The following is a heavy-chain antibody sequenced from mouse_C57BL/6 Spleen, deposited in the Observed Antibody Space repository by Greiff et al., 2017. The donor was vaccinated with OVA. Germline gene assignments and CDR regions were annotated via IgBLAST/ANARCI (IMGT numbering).Heavy chain of an antibody. D-gene: IGHD2-1*01. CDR3: ARFLRGNYEGVDY. CDR1: GYTFTSYW. V-gene: IGHV1-64*01. J-gene: IGHJ2*01. CDR2: IHPNSGST. Sequence: QVQLQQPGAELVKPGASVKLSCKASGYTFTSYWMHWVKQRPGQGLEWIGMIHPNSGSTNYNEKFKSKATLTVDKSSSTAYMQLSSLTSEDSAVYYGARFLRGNYEGVDYWGQGTTLTVSS.